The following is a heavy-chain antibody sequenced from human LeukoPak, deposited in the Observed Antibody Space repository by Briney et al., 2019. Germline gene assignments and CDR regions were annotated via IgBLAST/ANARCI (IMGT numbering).Heavy chain of an antibody. V-gene: IGHV3-48*02. Sequence: GGSLRLSCAASGFTFGSYTMTWVRHAPGKGLEWVSYISDSGGTIYYADSVKGRFTISRDNAKNSLYLQMNSLRDEDTAVYYCARDGGSGYSFGPNFDYWGQGILVTVSS. J-gene: IGHJ4*02. CDR3: ARDGGSGYSFGPNFDY. CDR2: ISDSGGTI. D-gene: IGHD5-18*01. CDR1: GFTFGSYT.